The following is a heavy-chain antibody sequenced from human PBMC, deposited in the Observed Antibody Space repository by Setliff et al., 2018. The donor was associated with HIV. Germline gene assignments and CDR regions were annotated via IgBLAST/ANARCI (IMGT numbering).Heavy chain of an antibody. J-gene: IGHJ4*01. CDR2: IYWDNDR. Sequence: SGPTLVNPTETLTLTCSFSGFSLNTRGVGVGWIRQPPGKALEWLALIYWDNDRRYTPSLGGRVSITKDTSKNQVFLTLANVDPVDTATYYCAHRNPVGEGFFDYWGQGIVVTVSS. D-gene: IGHD1-26*01. CDR3: AHRNPVGEGFFDY. V-gene: IGHV2-5*02. CDR1: GFSLNTRGVG.